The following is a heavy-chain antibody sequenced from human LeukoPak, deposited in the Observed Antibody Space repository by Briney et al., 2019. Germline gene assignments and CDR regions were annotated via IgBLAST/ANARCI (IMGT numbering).Heavy chain of an antibody. CDR1: GFTFSSYG. V-gene: IGHV3-30*02. CDR2: IRYDGSNK. D-gene: IGHD6-13*01. Sequence: GGSLRLSCAASGFTFSSYGMHWVRQAPGKGLEWVAFIRYDGSNKYYADSVKGRFTISRDNSKNTLYLQMNSPRAEDTAVYYCAKTGYSSSWSFDYWGQGTLVTVSS. CDR3: AKTGYSSSWSFDY. J-gene: IGHJ4*02.